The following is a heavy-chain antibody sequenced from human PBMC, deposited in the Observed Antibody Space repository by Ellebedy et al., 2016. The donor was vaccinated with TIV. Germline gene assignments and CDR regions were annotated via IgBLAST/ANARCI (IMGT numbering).Heavy chain of an antibody. Sequence: AASVKVSCKASGDTFSTYAINWVRQAPGQGLEWMGIINPSVGSTTYAQKLQGRVTMTRDASTSTVYMELSSLRSEDTAVYYCARARSSGWLHTPDYWGQGTLVTVSS. CDR2: INPSVGST. V-gene: IGHV1-46*04. J-gene: IGHJ4*02. D-gene: IGHD6-19*01. CDR3: ARARSSGWLHTPDY. CDR1: GDTFSTYA.